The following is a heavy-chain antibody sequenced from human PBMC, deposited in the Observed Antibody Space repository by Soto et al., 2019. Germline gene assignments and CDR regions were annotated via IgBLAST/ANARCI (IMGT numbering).Heavy chain of an antibody. D-gene: IGHD3-10*01. J-gene: IGHJ4*02. V-gene: IGHV3-7*01. CDR3: GSGTLPMLRGVYNN. CDR1: GFTFSNNW. CDR2: IKHDGSDK. Sequence: EVQLVESGGGLVQPGGSLRLSCEASGFTFSNNWMTWVRQAPGKGLEWVANIKHDGSDKYYAGSLRGRFTISRDYAQYSLFLQMSSLRAWDTAVYYCGSGTLPMLRGVYNNWGQGTLVTVSS.